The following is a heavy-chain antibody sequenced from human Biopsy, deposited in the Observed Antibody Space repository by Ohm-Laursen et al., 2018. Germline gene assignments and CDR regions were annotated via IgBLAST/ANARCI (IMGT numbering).Heavy chain of an antibody. CDR1: GCTFSSFG. Sequence: SVKVSCKASGCTFSSFGISWVRQAPGQGLEWMGEINSMIGTTNYAQTFQGRVTITADESTSTAYMEVSSLRSEDTAVYYCAKRGVERGRPLAYWGQGTLVTVSS. CDR2: INSMIGTT. D-gene: IGHD1-1*01. CDR3: AKRGVERGRPLAY. V-gene: IGHV1-69*13. J-gene: IGHJ4*02.